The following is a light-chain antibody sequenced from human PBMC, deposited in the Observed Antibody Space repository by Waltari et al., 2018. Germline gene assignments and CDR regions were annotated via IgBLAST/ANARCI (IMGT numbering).Light chain of an antibody. CDR1: QNVLYSPPNNSF. CDR2: WAS. V-gene: IGKV4-1*01. CDR3: QQYYSIPWT. J-gene: IGKJ1*01. Sequence: DIVMTQSPDSLAVSLGERATVNCKSSQNVLYSPPNNSFLVWFQQKLGQPPKLLIYWASTRESGVPVRFSGSGSGRDFTLTISSLQAEDVAVYYCQQYYSIPWTFGQGTKVEIK.